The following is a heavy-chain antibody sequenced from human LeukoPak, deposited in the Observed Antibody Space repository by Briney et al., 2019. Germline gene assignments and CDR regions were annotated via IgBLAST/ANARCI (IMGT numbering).Heavy chain of an antibody. J-gene: IGHJ6*02. CDR2: IYYSGST. Sequence: SETLSLTCTVSGGSISSYYWSWIRQPPGKGLEWIGYIYYSGSTNYNPSLKSRVTISVDTSKNQFSLKLSSVTAADTAVYYCARGDFYGSGSYRAYGMDVWGQGTTVTVSS. CDR3: ARGDFYGSGSYRAYGMDV. V-gene: IGHV4-59*01. D-gene: IGHD3-10*01. CDR1: GGSISSYY.